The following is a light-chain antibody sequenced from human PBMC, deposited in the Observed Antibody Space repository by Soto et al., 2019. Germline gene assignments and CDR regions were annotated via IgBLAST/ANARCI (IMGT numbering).Light chain of an antibody. CDR3: QQYGSPIT. Sequence: IVFAQSPRTLSLSPGERATLSCRASQSVSSSYLAWYQQKPGQAPRLLIYGASSRATGIPDRFSGSGSGTDFTLTISRLEPEDFAVYYCQQYGSPITFGQGTRLEIK. CDR2: GAS. J-gene: IGKJ5*01. CDR1: QSVSSSY. V-gene: IGKV3-20*01.